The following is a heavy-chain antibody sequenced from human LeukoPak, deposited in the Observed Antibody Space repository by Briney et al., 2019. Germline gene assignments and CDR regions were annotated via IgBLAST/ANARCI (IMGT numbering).Heavy chain of an antibody. V-gene: IGHV4-59*12. CDR3: ARGANYYGSGSYLRY. D-gene: IGHD3-10*01. Sequence: SETLSLTCTVSGGSISYYYWSWVRQSPGKGREWIGYIYYSGTTNYNPSLKSRVTISVDTSKNQFSLKLSSVTAADTAVYYCARGANYYGSGSYLRYWGQGTLVTVSS. J-gene: IGHJ4*02. CDR2: IYYSGTT. CDR1: GGSISYYY.